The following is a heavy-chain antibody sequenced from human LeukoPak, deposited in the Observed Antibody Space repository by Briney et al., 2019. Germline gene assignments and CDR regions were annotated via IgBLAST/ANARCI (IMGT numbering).Heavy chain of an antibody. CDR3: AKDSGYSSGWYWDY. D-gene: IGHD6-19*01. Sequence: GGSLRLSCAASGFTFSSSAMSWVRQAPGKGLEWVSNISGSGSGGSTYYADSVKGRFTISRDNSKNTLYLQMNSLRAEDTAVYYCAKDSGYSSGWYWDYWGQGTLVTVSS. CDR1: GFTFSSSA. CDR2: ISGSGSGGST. V-gene: IGHV3-23*01. J-gene: IGHJ4*02.